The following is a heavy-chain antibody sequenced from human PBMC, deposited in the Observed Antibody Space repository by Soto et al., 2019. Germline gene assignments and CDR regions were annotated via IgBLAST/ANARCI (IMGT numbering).Heavy chain of an antibody. J-gene: IGHJ3*01. CDR3: AHVYASVRSPFEAFDV. CDR2: IYWDDDK. Sequence: QITLKESGPAVVKPTQTLTLTCTFSGFSLSSSEMAVGWIRQPPGKALEWLALIYWDDDKRYSPSLKNRLTRAKVSSESWVVLMLANMDPVDTGTYYCAHVYASVRSPFEAFDVWGQGTTVSVSS. CDR1: GFSLSSSEMA. V-gene: IGHV2-5*02. D-gene: IGHD3-10*01.